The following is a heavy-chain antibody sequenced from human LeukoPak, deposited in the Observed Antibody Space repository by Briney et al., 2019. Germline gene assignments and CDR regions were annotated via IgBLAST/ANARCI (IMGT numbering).Heavy chain of an antibody. CDR2: IYYSGST. Sequence: KPSETLSLTCTVPGGSISSYYWSWIRQPPGKGLEWIGYIYYSGSTNYNPSLKSRVTISVDTSKNQFSLKLSSVTAADTAVYYCARLGYCSGGSCPHPVDYWGQGTLVTVSS. CDR1: GGSISSYY. D-gene: IGHD2-15*01. CDR3: ARLGYCSGGSCPHPVDY. J-gene: IGHJ4*02. V-gene: IGHV4-59*08.